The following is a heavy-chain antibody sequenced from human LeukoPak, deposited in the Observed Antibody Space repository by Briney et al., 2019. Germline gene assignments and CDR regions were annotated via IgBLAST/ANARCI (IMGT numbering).Heavy chain of an antibody. D-gene: IGHD3-22*01. J-gene: IGHJ4*02. CDR1: GFTFSSYG. CDR3: AKAPSAYYYDSSGPMGLDY. V-gene: IGHV3-30*02. Sequence: PGGSLRLSCAASGFTFSSYGMHWVRQAPGKGLEWVAFIRFDGGNKYYADSVKGRFTISRDNSKNTLYLQMNSLRAEDTAVYYCAKAPSAYYYDSSGPMGLDYWGQGTLVTVSS. CDR2: IRFDGGNK.